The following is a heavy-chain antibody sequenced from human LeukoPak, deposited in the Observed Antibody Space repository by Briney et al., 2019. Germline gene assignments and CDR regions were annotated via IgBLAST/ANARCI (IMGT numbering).Heavy chain of an antibody. J-gene: IGHJ4*02. CDR3: ARDLYRSGRGINY. Sequence: GGSLRLSCAGSGFTFSSYSMNWVRQAPGKGLEWVSYISSSSSTIYYADSVKGRFTISRDDPKNSLYLQMNSLRDEDTAVYYCARDLYRSGRGINYWGQGTLVTVSS. CDR1: GFTFSSYS. CDR2: ISSSSSTI. D-gene: IGHD6-19*01. V-gene: IGHV3-48*02.